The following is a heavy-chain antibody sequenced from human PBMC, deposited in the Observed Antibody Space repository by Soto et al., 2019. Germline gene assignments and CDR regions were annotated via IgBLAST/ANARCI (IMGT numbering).Heavy chain of an antibody. D-gene: IGHD5-12*01. CDR2: IDHSGST. Sequence: LFLTCAVYGGSFSRYYWNWIRQPPGTGLEWIGEIDHSGSTKYNPSLKSRVTISVDTSKNQFSLKVSSVTAADTAVYYCARDLGLRAAGDLYYYYMDFWHKRTTVIVSS. J-gene: IGHJ6*03. CDR1: GGSFSRYY. V-gene: IGHV4-34*01. CDR3: ARDLGLRAAGDLYYYYMDF.